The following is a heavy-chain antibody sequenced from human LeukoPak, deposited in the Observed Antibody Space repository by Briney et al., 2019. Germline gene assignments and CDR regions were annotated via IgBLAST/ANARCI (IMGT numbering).Heavy chain of an antibody. CDR2: ISGSGGST. D-gene: IGHD6-19*01. CDR1: GFTFSSYA. J-gene: IGHJ4*02. V-gene: IGHV3-23*01. CDR3: AKSGSSGWYGDY. Sequence: PGGSLRLSCAASGFTFSSYAMSWVRQAPGKGLEWVSAISGSGGSTYYADSVKGRFTISRDNSKNTLHLQMNSLRAEDTAVYYCAKSGSSGWYGDYWGQGTLVTVSS.